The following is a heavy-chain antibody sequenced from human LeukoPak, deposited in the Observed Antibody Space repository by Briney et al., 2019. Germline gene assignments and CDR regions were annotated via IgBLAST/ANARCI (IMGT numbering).Heavy chain of an antibody. Sequence: GGSLRLSXAASGFTFSSYEMNWVCQAPGKGLEWVSYISSSGSTIYYADSVKGRFTISRDNAKNSLYLQMNSLRAEDTAVYYCARRRWLQLRAFDYWGQGTLVTVSS. J-gene: IGHJ4*02. CDR3: ARRRWLQLRAFDY. D-gene: IGHD5-24*01. CDR2: ISSSGSTI. CDR1: GFTFSSYE. V-gene: IGHV3-48*03.